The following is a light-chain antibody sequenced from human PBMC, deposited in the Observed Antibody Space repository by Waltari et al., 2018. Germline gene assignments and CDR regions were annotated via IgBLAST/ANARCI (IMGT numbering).Light chain of an antibody. J-gene: IGKJ1*01. CDR1: PSILSSSNNRNF. CDR3: QQYYSDKT. Sequence: DIVMTQSPNSRAVSLGERATISCKSSPSILSSSNNRNFLSWYQQKPVQPPKLLIYWASTRESGVPDRFSGSGSGTDFTLTISSLQAEDVAVYYCQQYYSDKTFGQGTKVEIK. CDR2: WAS. V-gene: IGKV4-1*01.